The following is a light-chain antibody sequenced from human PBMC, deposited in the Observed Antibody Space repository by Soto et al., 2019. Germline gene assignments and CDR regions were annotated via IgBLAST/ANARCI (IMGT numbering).Light chain of an antibody. CDR3: QQYNDRPRT. V-gene: IGKV3-15*01. J-gene: IGKJ1*01. Sequence: VLTQSPATLSVSPGDRATLSCRASQSIGSALAWYQQKSGKAPKSLIYDASSRETTTPSRFSGSVSGTDFTLTISSLESEDFAMYFCQQYNDRPRTFGRGTKVDIK. CDR1: QSIGSA. CDR2: DAS.